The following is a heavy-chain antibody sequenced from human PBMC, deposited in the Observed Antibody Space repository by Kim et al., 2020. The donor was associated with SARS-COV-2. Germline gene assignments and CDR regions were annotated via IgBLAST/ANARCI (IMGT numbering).Heavy chain of an antibody. Sequence: GNTDYAQKVQGRVTMTADTSTSTAYMELRSLRSDDTAVYYCARGTYWDYWGQGTLVTVSS. CDR2: GNT. J-gene: IGHJ4*02. V-gene: IGHV1-18*01. D-gene: IGHD2-15*01. CDR3: ARGTYWDY.